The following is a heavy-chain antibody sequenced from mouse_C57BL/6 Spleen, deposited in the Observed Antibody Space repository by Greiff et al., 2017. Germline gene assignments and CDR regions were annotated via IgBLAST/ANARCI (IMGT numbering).Heavy chain of an antibody. V-gene: IGHV1-81*01. CDR3: ARETTGALAY. CDR2: IYPRNGTT. CDR1: GYSFTDYN. Sequence: VQRQQSGAELARPGASVKISCKASGYSFTDYNINWVKQSNGKGLEWIGEIYPRNGTTYYNQKFKGKATLTVDKSSSTAYMELSSLTSEDSAVYYCARETTGALAYWGQGTLVTVSA. J-gene: IGHJ3*01.